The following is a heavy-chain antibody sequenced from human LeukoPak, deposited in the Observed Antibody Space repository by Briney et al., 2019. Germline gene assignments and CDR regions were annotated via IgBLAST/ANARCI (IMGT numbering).Heavy chain of an antibody. D-gene: IGHD3-22*01. J-gene: IGHJ4*02. Sequence: SVKVSCKASGGTFSSYAISWVRQAPGQGLEWMGGIIPIFGTANYAQKFQGRVTNTADESTSTAYMELSSLRSEDTAVYYCARAGTPYYYDSSGYYYAYPLFDYWGQGTLVTVSS. CDR3: ARAGTPYYYDSSGYYYAYPLFDY. CDR1: GGTFSSYA. V-gene: IGHV1-69*13. CDR2: IIPIFGTA.